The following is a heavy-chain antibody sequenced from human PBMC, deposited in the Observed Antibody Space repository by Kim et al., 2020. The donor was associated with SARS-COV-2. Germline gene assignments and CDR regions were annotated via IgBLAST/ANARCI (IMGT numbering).Heavy chain of an antibody. CDR2: K. V-gene: IGHV3-7*01. CDR3: VRGGRNFDY. J-gene: IGHJ4*02. Sequence: KYPVECGKGRFTIARDNAKNSLYLQMNRLRAEDTAVYYCVRGGRNFDYWGQGTLVTVSS.